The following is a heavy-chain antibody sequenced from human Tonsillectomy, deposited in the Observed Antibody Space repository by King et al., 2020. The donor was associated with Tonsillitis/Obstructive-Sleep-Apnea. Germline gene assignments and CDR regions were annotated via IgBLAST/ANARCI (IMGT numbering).Heavy chain of an antibody. J-gene: IGHJ4*02. V-gene: IGHV3-23*04. CDR2: ISGSGDST. CDR1: GFTFSSYA. CDR3: AKLSGIVVVQDAIDY. Sequence: VQLVESGGGLVQPGKSLRLSCAASGFTFSSYAMSWVRQAPGKGLEWVSTISGSGDSTYYADSVKGRFTISRDNAKNTLFLQMNSLRADDTALYYCAKLSGIVVVQDAIDYWGQGTLVTVSS. D-gene: IGHD2-2*01.